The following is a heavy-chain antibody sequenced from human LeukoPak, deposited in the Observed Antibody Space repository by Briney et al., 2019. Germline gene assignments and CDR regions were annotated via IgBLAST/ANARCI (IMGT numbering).Heavy chain of an antibody. V-gene: IGHV1-2*02. D-gene: IGHD5-12*01. Sequence: ASVKVSCKASGYTFTGYYMHWVRQAPGQGLEWMGWINPNSGGANYAQKFQGRVTMTRDTSISTAYMELSRLRSDDTAVYYCARDNVVDIVATINFDYWGQGTLVTVSS. J-gene: IGHJ4*02. CDR2: INPNSGGA. CDR3: ARDNVVDIVATINFDY. CDR1: GYTFTGYY.